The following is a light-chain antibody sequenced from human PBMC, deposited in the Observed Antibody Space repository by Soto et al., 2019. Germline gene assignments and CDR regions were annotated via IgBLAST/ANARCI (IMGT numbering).Light chain of an antibody. J-gene: IGKJ1*01. CDR2: AAS. CDR1: QTVRNNY. Sequence: EFVLTPSPGTLSFSPGERASLSCMASQTVRNNYLAWYQQQPGQAPRLLIYAASTRATAVPDRFSGSGSGTKFTLTIASLQLDDFATYYCQQYETFSGTFGPGTKVDIK. CDR3: QQYETFSGT. V-gene: IGKV3-20*01.